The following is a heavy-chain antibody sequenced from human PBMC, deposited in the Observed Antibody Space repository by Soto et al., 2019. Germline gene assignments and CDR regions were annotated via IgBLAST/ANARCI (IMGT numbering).Heavy chain of an antibody. Sequence: PSETLSLTCTVSGGSISSYYWSWIRQPPGKGLEWIGYIYYSGSTNYNPSLKSRVTISVDTSKNQFSLKLSSVAAADTAVYYCESHMVRGVMDYYYYGMDVWGQGTLVTVSS. J-gene: IGHJ6*02. CDR1: GGSISSYY. D-gene: IGHD3-10*01. CDR3: ESHMVRGVMDYYYYGMDV. CDR2: IYYSGST. V-gene: IGHV4-59*08.